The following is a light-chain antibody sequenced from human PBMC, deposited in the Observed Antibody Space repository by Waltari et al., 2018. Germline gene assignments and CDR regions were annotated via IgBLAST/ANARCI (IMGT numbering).Light chain of an antibody. Sequence: QLVLTQSPSASASLGASAKPTCTLSSGHSSNVIAWLQQQTEKGTRYLMKVNSDGSHNKGDEITVLFAGSGSGAERYLTIASLRSEDEADYYCQTGCHGTWVFGGGTKLTVL. CDR3: QTGCHGTWV. J-gene: IGLJ3*02. V-gene: IGLV4-69*01. CDR2: VNSDGSH. CDR1: SGHSSNV.